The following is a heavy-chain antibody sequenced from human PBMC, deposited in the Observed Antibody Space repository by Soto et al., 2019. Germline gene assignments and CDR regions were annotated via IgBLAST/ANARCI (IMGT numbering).Heavy chain of an antibody. CDR3: AKKRGWPGSYYYYGMDV. V-gene: IGHV3-23*01. D-gene: IGHD3-10*01. CDR1: GFTFSSYA. J-gene: IGHJ6*02. CDR2: ISGSGGST. Sequence: PGGSLRLSCAAPGFTFSSYAMSWVRQAPGKGLEWVSAISGSGGSTYYADSVKGRFTISRDNSKNTLYLQMNSLRAEDTAVYYCAKKRGWPGSYYYYGMDVWGQGTTVTVSS.